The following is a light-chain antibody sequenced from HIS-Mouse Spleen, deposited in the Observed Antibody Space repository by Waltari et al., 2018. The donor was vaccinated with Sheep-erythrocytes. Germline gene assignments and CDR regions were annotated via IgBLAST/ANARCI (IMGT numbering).Light chain of an antibody. CDR3: CSYAGSYTVV. Sequence: SYELTQPPSVSVSPGQTASITCSGDKLGDKYACWYQQKPGQSPVLVILQDSKRPAGIPERFAGPNSGNTATLTVSGTQAGDEADYYCCSYAGSYTVVFGGGTKLTVL. J-gene: IGLJ2*01. CDR2: QDS. V-gene: IGLV3-1*01. CDR1: KLGDKY.